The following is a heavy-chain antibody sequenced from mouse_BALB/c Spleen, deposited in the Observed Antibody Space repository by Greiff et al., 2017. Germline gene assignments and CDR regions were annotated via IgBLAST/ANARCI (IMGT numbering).Heavy chain of an antibody. CDR2: INSNGGST. CDR1: GFTFSSYG. Sequence: EVKLMESGGGLVQPGGSRKLSCAASGFTFSSYGMSWVRQTPDKRLELVATINSNGGSTYYPDSVKGRFTISRDNAKNTLYLQMSSLKSEDTAMYYCARENRYDAMDYWGQGTSVTVSS. D-gene: IGHD2-14*01. CDR3: ARENRYDAMDY. V-gene: IGHV5-6-3*01. J-gene: IGHJ4*01.